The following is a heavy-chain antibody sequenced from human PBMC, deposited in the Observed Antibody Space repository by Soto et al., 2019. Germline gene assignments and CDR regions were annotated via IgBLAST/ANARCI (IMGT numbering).Heavy chain of an antibody. CDR2: IDPSDSYT. V-gene: IGHV5-10-1*01. CDR1: GDTFTSYW. Sequence: LGESLKISCKGSGDTFTSYWISWVRQMPGKGLEWMGRIDPSDSYTNYSPSFQGHVTISADKSISTAYLQWSSLKASDTAMYYCARRPYDSSGYYYAWFDPWGQGTLVTVSS. CDR3: ARRPYDSSGYYYAWFDP. D-gene: IGHD3-22*01. J-gene: IGHJ5*02.